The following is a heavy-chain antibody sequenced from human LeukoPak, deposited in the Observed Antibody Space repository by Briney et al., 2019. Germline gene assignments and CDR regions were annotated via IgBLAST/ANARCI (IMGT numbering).Heavy chain of an antibody. J-gene: IGHJ5*02. CDR2: ISSNGGST. D-gene: IGHD6-13*01. CDR1: GFTFSSYS. V-gene: IGHV3-64*01. Sequence: GGSLRLSCAASGFTFSSYSMHWVRQAPGKGLEYVSAISSNGGSTYYANSVKGRFTISRDNYKHTLYLQMGSLRAEDMAVCYCARGNAPIAAAGTRGWFDPWGQGTLVTVSS. CDR3: ARGNAPIAAAGTRGWFDP.